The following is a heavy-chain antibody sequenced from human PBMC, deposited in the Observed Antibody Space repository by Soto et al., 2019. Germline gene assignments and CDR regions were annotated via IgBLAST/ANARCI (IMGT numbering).Heavy chain of an antibody. D-gene: IGHD5-12*01. CDR1: GGSISGGGYN. CDR2: MYYSGST. V-gene: IGHV4-31*03. CDR3: ARTHIVATPRAWFDP. J-gene: IGHJ5*02. Sequence: TLSLTCTVSGGSISGGGYNLSWIRQHPGKGLEWIGYMYYSGSTQYNPSLKSRVILSVDTSKNQFSLQWSSLKASDTAMYYCARTHIVATPRAWFDPWGQGTLVTVSS.